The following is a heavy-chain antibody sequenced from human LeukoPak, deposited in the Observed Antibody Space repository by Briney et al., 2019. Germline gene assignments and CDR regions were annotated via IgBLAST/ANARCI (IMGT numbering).Heavy chain of an antibody. D-gene: IGHD1-7*01. CDR3: ARESLLGVTGTTDAFDI. CDR1: GFTFSSYG. CDR2: IRYNGTNK. J-gene: IGHJ3*02. V-gene: IGHV3-30*02. Sequence: PGGSLRLSCAASGFTFSSYGVHWVRQAPGKGLEWVAFIRYNGTNKYYADSVKGRFTISRDNAKNSLYLQMNSLRAEDTAVYYCARESLLGVTGTTDAFDIWGQGTMVTVSS.